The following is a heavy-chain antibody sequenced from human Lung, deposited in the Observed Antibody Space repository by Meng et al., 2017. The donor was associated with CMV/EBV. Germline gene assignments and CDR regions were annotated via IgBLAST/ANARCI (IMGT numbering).Heavy chain of an antibody. Sequence: GSXRLXCAVYGGSFRGFYWSWVRQPPGKGLEWIGAISHSESANYNPSLKSRVTMSVDTSRNQIPLKLNSLTAADTAVYYCARGMGYTDRSKLLKPRRSKDYYYGLDVWXQGTAVTVSS. D-gene: IGHD3-16*02. V-gene: IGHV4-34*01. CDR3: ARGMGYTDRSKLLKPRRSKDYYYGLDV. J-gene: IGHJ6*02. CDR2: ISHSESA. CDR1: GGSFRGFY.